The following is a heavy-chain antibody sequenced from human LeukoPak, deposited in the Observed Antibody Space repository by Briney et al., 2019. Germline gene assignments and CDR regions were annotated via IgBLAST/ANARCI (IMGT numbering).Heavy chain of an antibody. Sequence: ASVKVSCKASGYTFTDYYIHWVRQAPGQGLEWMGWISPNSGATNYAQKFQGRVTMTRDTSISTAYMELSRLRSDDTALYYCARSLYSGSPFHEWGQGTLVTVSS. V-gene: IGHV1-2*02. D-gene: IGHD1-26*01. CDR2: ISPNSGAT. J-gene: IGHJ4*02. CDR1: GYTFTDYY. CDR3: ARSLYSGSPFHE.